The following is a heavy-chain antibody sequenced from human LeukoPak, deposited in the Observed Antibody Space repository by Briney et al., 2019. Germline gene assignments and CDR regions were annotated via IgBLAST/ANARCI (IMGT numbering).Heavy chain of an antibody. Sequence: SETLSLTCTVSGGSISSSIYYWGWIRQPPGKGLEWIGSIYYSGSTYYNPSLESRVTISVDTSKNQFSLNLSSVTAADTAVYYCANTPLAAAGSPSAPFDPWGQGTLVTVSS. CDR3: ANTPLAAAGSPSAPFDP. CDR1: GGSISSSIYY. D-gene: IGHD6-13*01. CDR2: IYYSGST. J-gene: IGHJ5*02. V-gene: IGHV4-39*01.